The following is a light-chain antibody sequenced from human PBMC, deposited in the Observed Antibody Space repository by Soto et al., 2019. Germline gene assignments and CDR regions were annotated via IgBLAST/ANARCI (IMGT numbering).Light chain of an antibody. Sequence: EIVMTQSPATGPVSPGDRVPLSGGASQSVSIDLAWYQQKPGQAPRLLIYGASTRATDIPPSFTGSGSGTEFTLTISSLQSEDIAVYYCQRYNKWPQTFGQGTKVDTK. CDR3: QRYNKWPQT. J-gene: IGKJ1*01. CDR1: QSVSID. CDR2: GAS. V-gene: IGKV3-15*01.